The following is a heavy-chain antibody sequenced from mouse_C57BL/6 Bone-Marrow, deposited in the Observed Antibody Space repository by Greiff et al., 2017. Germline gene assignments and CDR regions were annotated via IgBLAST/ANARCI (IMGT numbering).Heavy chain of an antibody. Sequence: EVQLLESGGGLVQPGGSMKLSCVASGFTFSNYWMNWVRQSPEKGLEWVAQIRLKSDNYATHYAESVKGRFTISRDDSKSSVYLQMNNLRAEDTGIYYCTGGTTVTDYWGQGTTLTVSS. J-gene: IGHJ2*01. CDR2: IRLKSDNYAT. CDR1: GFTFSNYW. V-gene: IGHV6-3*01. CDR3: TGGTTVTDY. D-gene: IGHD1-1*01.